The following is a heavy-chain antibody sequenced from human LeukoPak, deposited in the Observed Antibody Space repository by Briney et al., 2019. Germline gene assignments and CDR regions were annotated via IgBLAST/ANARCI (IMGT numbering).Heavy chain of an antibody. CDR3: ARGLDDHMTRYGSGSGDFQH. CDR2: INHSGST. J-gene: IGHJ1*01. Sequence: SVTLSLTCAVYGGSFSGYYWSWIRQPPGKGLEWIGEINHSGSTNYNPSLRSRVTISVDTSKNQFSLKLSSVTAADTAVYYCARGLDDHMTRYGSGSGDFQHWGQGTLVTVSS. V-gene: IGHV4-34*01. CDR1: GGSFSGYY. D-gene: IGHD3-10*01.